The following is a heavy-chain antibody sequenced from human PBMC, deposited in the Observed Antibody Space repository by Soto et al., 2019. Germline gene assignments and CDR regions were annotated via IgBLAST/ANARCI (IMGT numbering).Heavy chain of an antibody. J-gene: IGHJ4*02. CDR2: INQDGSEK. CDR3: SGGVGDAF. Sequence: EVHLVESGGGLVQTGGSLRLSCAIFESTVSRDWMNWVRQAPGKGLEWVAHINQDGSEKYYVDSVRGRFTISRDNAKKSLYLQMNSLSPAVTAMYYCSGGVGDAFWGQGTLVTVSS. V-gene: IGHV3-7*04. CDR1: ESTVSRDW. D-gene: IGHD1-26*01.